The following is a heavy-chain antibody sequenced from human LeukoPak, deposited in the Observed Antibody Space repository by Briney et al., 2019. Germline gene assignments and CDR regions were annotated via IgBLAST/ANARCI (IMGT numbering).Heavy chain of an antibody. Sequence: GGSLRLSCAASGFTVSSNYMSWVRQAPGKGLEWVSVIYSGGSTYSADSVKGRFTISRDNSKNTLYLQMNTLRAEDTAVYYCARDSNYDTSGHYYWGQGTLVTVSS. CDR1: GFTVSSNY. CDR2: IYSGGST. V-gene: IGHV3-53*01. D-gene: IGHD3-22*01. CDR3: ARDSNYDTSGHYY. J-gene: IGHJ4*02.